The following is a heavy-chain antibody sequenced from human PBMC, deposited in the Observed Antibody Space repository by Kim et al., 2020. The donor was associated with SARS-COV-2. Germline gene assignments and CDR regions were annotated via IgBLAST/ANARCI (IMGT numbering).Heavy chain of an antibody. CDR3: ATGYCSSTRCSMRFWFDP. V-gene: IGHV1-24*01. CDR1: GYTLTELS. D-gene: IGHD2-2*01. Sequence: ASVKVSCKVSGYTLTELSMHWVRQAPGKGLEWMGGFDPEDGETIYAQKFQGRVTMTEDTSTDTAYMELSSLRSEDTAVYYCATGYCSSTRCSMRFWFDPWGQGTLVTVSS. CDR2: FDPEDGET. J-gene: IGHJ5*02.